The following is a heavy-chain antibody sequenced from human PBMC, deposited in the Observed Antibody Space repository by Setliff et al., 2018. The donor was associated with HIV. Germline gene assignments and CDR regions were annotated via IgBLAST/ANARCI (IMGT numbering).Heavy chain of an antibody. CDR3: ARSRPQISIFGLVQDY. CDR1: GYTFTSYG. Sequence: ASVKVSCKASGYTFTSYGISWVRQATGQGLEWMGWMSPKSGNTGYAQKFQGRVTMTRNTSISTVYMELSSLRSEDTAVYYCARSRPQISIFGLVQDYWGQGTLVTVSS. J-gene: IGHJ4*02. D-gene: IGHD3-3*01. CDR2: MSPKSGNT. V-gene: IGHV1-8*02.